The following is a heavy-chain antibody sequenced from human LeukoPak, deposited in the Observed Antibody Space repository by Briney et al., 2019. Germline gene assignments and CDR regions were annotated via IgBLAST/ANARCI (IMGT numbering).Heavy chain of an antibody. V-gene: IGHV4-34*01. CDR2: INHSGST. D-gene: IGHD2-8*01. J-gene: IGHJ6*02. CDR1: GGSFSGYY. CDR3: ARVTSPPIVLMVSEYYYYGMDV. Sequence: SETLSLTCAVYGGSFSGYYWSWIRQPPGKGLEWIGEINHSGSTNYNPSLKSRVTISVDTSKNQFSLKLSSVTAADTAVYYCARVTSPPIVLMVSEYYYYGMDVWGQGTTVTVSS.